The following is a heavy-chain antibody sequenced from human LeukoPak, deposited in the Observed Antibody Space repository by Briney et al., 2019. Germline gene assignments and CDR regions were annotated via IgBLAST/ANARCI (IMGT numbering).Heavy chain of an antibody. CDR1: GGSISSSNW. CDR3: ARSWGTRNYFDY. V-gene: IGHV4-4*02. D-gene: IGHD3-16*01. CDR2: IYHSGST. Sequence: SETLSLTCAVSGGSISSSNWWSWVRQSPGKGLELIGEIYHSGSTNYNPSLKSRVTISVDTSKNQFSLKLSSVTAADTAVYYCARSWGTRNYFDYWGQGTLVTVSS. J-gene: IGHJ4*02.